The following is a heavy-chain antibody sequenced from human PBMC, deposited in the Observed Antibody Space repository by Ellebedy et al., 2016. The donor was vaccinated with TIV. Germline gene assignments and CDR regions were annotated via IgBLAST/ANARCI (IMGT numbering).Heavy chain of an antibody. CDR1: GFTFDDYA. V-gene: IGHV3-9*01. CDR3: ANAFSSLSRRVEGY. Sequence: SLKISCAASGFTFDDYAMHWVRQAPGKGLEWISGISWNSGSIGYADSVKGRFTISRDNSKNTLYLQMNSLRDEDSAVYYCANAFSSLSRRVEGYWGQGTLVTVSS. J-gene: IGHJ4*02. CDR2: ISWNSGSI. D-gene: IGHD6-6*01.